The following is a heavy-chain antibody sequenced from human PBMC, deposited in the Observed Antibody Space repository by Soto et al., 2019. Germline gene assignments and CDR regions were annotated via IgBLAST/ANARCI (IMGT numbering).Heavy chain of an antibody. CDR3: AREPSTYYDFWSGSYYGMDV. J-gene: IGHJ6*02. D-gene: IGHD3-3*01. CDR2: ISYDGSNK. V-gene: IGHV3-30-3*01. Sequence: GGSLRLSCAASGFNFRNYAMHWVRQAPGKGLEWVAVISYDGSNKYYADSVKGRFTISRDNSKNTLYLQMNSLRAEDTAVYYCAREPSTYYDFWSGSYYGMDVWGQGTTVTVSS. CDR1: GFNFRNYA.